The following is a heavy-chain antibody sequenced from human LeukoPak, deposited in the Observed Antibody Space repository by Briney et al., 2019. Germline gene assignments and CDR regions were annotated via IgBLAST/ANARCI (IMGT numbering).Heavy chain of an antibody. J-gene: IGHJ6*02. D-gene: IGHD6-19*01. V-gene: IGHV3-33*01. Sequence: GGSLRLSCAASGFTFSSYGMHWVRQAPGKGLEWVAVIWYDGSNKYYADSVKGRFTISRDNSKNTLYLQMNSLRAEDTAVYYCASSEFFSSGWQDYYYGMDVWGQGTTVTVSS. CDR1: GFTFSSYG. CDR3: ASSEFFSSGWQDYYYGMDV. CDR2: IWYDGSNK.